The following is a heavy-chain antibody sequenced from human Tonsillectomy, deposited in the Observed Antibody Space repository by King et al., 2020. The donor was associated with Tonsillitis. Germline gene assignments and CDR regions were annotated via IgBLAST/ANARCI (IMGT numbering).Heavy chain of an antibody. V-gene: IGHV4-61*02. CDR3: ARRPVAGPFDY. CDR2: IYTSGNT. CDR1: GNSISSDSYY. Sequence: VQLQESGPRLVRPSQTLSLTCTVSGNSISSDSYYWSWIRQPAGRRLEWIGHIYTSGNTNYNPSLKSRVTMSVDTSKNQFSLKLRSVTAADTAVYFCARRPVAGPFDYWGQGILVSVSS. D-gene: IGHD6-19*01. J-gene: IGHJ4*02.